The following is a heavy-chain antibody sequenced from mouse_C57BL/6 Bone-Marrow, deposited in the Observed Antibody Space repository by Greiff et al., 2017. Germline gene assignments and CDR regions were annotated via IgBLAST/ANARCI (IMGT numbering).Heavy chain of an antibody. CDR1: GYTFTSYW. J-gene: IGHJ4*01. D-gene: IGHD4-1*01. CDR2: IYPGSGST. Sequence: QVQLQQPGAELVKPGASVKMSCKASGYTFTSYWITWVKQRPGQGLEWIGDIYPGSGSTNYNEKFKSKATLTVDTSSSTAYMQLSSLTSEVSAVYYCAREGNWGLYYYAMDYWGQGTSVTGSS. V-gene: IGHV1-55*01. CDR3: AREGNWGLYYYAMDY.